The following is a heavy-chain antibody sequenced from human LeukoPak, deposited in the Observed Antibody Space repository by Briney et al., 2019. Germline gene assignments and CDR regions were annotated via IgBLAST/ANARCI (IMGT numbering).Heavy chain of an antibody. CDR2: IIPIFGTA. CDR3: AGGYCSGGSCYSDY. J-gene: IGHJ4*02. D-gene: IGHD2-15*01. V-gene: IGHV1-69*13. CDR1: GGTFSSYA. Sequence: ASVKVSCKASGGTFSSYAISWVRQAPGQGLEWMGGIIPIFGTANYAQKFQGRVTITADESTSTAYMELSSLRSEDTAVYYCAGGYCSGGSCYSDYWGQGTLVTVSS.